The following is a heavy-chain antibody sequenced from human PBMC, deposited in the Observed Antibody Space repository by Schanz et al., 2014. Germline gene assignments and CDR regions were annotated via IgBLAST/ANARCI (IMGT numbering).Heavy chain of an antibody. D-gene: IGHD2-8*02. J-gene: IGHJ4*02. CDR2: SIGVGDGT. Sequence: EVQLVESGGGLVQPGGSLRVSCTASGMTFKNYAFSWVRQAPGKGLEWVASSIGVGDGTHYRDSLRGRFTISRDNSKLTLNLQMNSLRVEDTAVYYCASVGDGGTEDYWGQGTLVTVSS. V-gene: IGHV3-23*04. CDR3: ASVGDGGTEDY. CDR1: GMTFKNYA.